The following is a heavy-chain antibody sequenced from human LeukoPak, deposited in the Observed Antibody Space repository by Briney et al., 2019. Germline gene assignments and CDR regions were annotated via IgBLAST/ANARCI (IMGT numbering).Heavy chain of an antibody. CDR3: AREGDYYDSSGYYQLVDY. Sequence: GGSLRLSCAASGFTFSSYSVNWVRQAPGKGLEWVSSISSSSSYIYYADSVKGRFTISRDNAKNSLYLQMNSLRAEDTAVYYCAREGDYYDSSGYYQLVDYWGQGTLVTVSS. CDR1: GFTFSSYS. CDR2: ISSSSSYI. D-gene: IGHD3-22*01. V-gene: IGHV3-21*01. J-gene: IGHJ4*02.